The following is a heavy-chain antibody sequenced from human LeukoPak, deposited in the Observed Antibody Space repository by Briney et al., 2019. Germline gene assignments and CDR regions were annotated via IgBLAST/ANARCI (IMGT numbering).Heavy chain of an antibody. V-gene: IGHV3-33*01. D-gene: IGHD6-13*01. CDR1: GFTFSSYG. CDR3: ARDRAAAGVFDY. CDR2: IWYDGSNK. J-gene: IGHJ4*02. Sequence: GGSLRLSCAASGFTFSSYGMHWVRQAPGKGLEWVAVIWYDGSNKYYADSVKGRFTISRDNSKNTLYLQLNSLRAEDTAVYYCARDRAAAGVFDYWGQGTLVTVSS.